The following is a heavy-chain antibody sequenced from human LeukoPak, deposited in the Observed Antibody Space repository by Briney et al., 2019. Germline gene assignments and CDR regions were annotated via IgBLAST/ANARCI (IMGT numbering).Heavy chain of an antibody. Sequence: GGSLRLSCAASGFTFSSYGMHWVRQAPGKGLEWVSVISCVGGDIHYADSVKGRFTISRDNSKNTLFLQMNSLRAEDTAVYYCGKDRSSGWCRDFWGQGTLVTVSS. D-gene: IGHD6-13*01. J-gene: IGHJ4*02. V-gene: IGHV3-30*18. CDR3: GKDRSSGWCRDF. CDR1: GFTFSSYG. CDR2: ISCVGGDI.